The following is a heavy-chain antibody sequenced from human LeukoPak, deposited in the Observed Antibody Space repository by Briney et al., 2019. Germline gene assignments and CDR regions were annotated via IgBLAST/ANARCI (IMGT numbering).Heavy chain of an antibody. J-gene: IGHJ5*02. Sequence: PGGSLRLSCAASGFTFSSYAMSWVRQAPGKGLEWVSAISGSGGSTYYADSEKGRFTISRDNSKNTLYLQMNSLRAEDTAVYYCAKDLDSSGYANWFDPWGQGTLVTVSS. CDR2: ISGSGGST. D-gene: IGHD3-22*01. V-gene: IGHV3-23*01. CDR3: AKDLDSSGYANWFDP. CDR1: GFTFSSYA.